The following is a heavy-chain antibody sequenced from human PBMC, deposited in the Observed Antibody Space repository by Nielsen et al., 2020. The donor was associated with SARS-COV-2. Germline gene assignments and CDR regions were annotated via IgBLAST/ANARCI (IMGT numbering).Heavy chain of an antibody. Sequence: SETLSLTCTVSGGSLGSRNYYWGWIRQPPGKGLEWIGTIYYSGSVSYNSSLRSRVTISVDTSKKHFSLKLTSVTAADTAVYFCARGDIAVVPAAMFRGDDAFDIWGQGTMVRVSS. CDR3: ARGDIAVVPAAMFRGDDAFDI. J-gene: IGHJ3*02. D-gene: IGHD2-2*01. V-gene: IGHV4-39*02. CDR2: IYYSGSV. CDR1: GGSLGSRNYY.